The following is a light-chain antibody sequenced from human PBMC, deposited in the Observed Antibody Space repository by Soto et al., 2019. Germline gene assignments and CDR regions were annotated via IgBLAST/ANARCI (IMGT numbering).Light chain of an antibody. CDR1: SSDVGNYDL. Sequence: QSVLTQPASVSGSPGQSITISCTGTSSDVGNYDLVSWYQQHPGKAPKLMIYEVSKRPSGVSNRFSGSRSGNTASLTISGLQVEDEADYYCCSYAGSTPYVFGTGTRSPS. J-gene: IGLJ1*01. V-gene: IGLV2-23*02. CDR3: CSYAGSTPYV. CDR2: EVS.